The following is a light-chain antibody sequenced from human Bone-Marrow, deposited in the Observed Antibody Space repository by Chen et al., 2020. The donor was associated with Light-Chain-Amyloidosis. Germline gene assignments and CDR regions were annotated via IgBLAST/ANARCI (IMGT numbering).Light chain of an antibody. J-gene: IGKJ4*01. CDR3: QQYSTSPLT. CDR2: GVS. CDR1: QSICSTY. Sequence: ELVLTQSPGTLTLSPGDRATLSCRTSQSICSTYLAWYQQKPGQAPRLLIYGVSSRATGIADRFSGSGSGTDFTLTISRLEPEDFAVYYCQQYSTSPLTFGGGTKVEIK. V-gene: IGKV3-20*01.